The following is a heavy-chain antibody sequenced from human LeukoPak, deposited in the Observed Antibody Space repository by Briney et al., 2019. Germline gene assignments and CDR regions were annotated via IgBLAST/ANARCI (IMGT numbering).Heavy chain of an antibody. D-gene: IGHD2-8*01. CDR3: ARVSNTAPYYFDY. Sequence: PGGSLRLSCAASGFTFSSYSMNWVRQAPGKGLEWVSSISSSSSYIYYADSVKGRFTISRDNAKNSLYLQMNSLRAEDTAVYYCARVSNTAPYYFDYWGQGTLVTVSS. V-gene: IGHV3-21*01. J-gene: IGHJ4*02. CDR2: ISSSSSYI. CDR1: GFTFSSYS.